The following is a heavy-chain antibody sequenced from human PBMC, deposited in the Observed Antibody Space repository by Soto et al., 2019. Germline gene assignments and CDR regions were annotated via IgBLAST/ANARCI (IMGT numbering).Heavy chain of an antibody. D-gene: IGHD3-3*01. Sequence: QVHLVESGGGVVQPGGSLRLSCAGSGFTFSDYGMHWVRQAPGKGLEWVAVLWYDGSGEYYTDSVRGRFTISRVNSKNTLYPQMNNLRDEDTGVYYCARDSVRFLEHFSKDYFDYWGQGTRVTVSS. J-gene: IGHJ4*02. CDR1: GFTFSDYG. CDR2: LWYDGSGE. V-gene: IGHV3-33*08. CDR3: ARDSVRFLEHFSKDYFDY.